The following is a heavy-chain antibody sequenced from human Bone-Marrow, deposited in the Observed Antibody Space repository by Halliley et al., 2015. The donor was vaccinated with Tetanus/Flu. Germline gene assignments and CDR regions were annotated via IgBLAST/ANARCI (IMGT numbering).Heavy chain of an antibody. V-gene: IGHV3-33*01. CDR3: ARVSREYYDTTGRDPFDF. Sequence: CAASGFTFSHFGMHWVRQAPGKGLEWVAVIWYDGSNKYYADSVKGRFTISRDNAKNTLYLQMNSLGAEDTAVYYCARVSREYYDTTGRDPFDFWGQGTILTVSS. CDR2: IWYDGSNK. J-gene: IGHJ3*01. CDR1: GFTFSHFG. D-gene: IGHD3-22*01.